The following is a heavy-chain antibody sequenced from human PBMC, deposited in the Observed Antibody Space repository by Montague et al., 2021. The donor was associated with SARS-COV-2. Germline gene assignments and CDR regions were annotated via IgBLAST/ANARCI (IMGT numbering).Heavy chain of an antibody. D-gene: IGHD4-17*01. CDR3: ARVLAVDYGDARDVFDI. CDR2: IYHSGST. Sequence: SETLPLTCIVSGYSISSGYYWGWMRQPPGKGLEWIGSIYHSGSTXXNPXXXSRVTISIDTSKNQFSLNLSSVTAADTAVYYCARVLAVDYGDARDVFDIWGQGTMVTVSS. J-gene: IGHJ3*02. V-gene: IGHV4-38-2*02. CDR1: GYSISSGYY.